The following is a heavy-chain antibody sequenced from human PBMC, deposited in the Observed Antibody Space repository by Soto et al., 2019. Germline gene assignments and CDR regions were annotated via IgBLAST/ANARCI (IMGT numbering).Heavy chain of an antibody. CDR2: ISAGSTFI. J-gene: IGHJ4*02. V-gene: IGHV3-21*01. Sequence: EVQLVESGGGLVKPGGSLRLSCAASGFTFSSYSLNWVRQAPGKGLEWVASISAGSTFIYYPDSLKGRFTISRDNAEHALVLQMNYLRTEDTAVYNCGGGPVWGDATRGDDCFDYWGQGTLVTVSS. CDR1: GFTFSSYS. D-gene: IGHD3-16*01. CDR3: GGGPVWGDATRGDDCFDY.